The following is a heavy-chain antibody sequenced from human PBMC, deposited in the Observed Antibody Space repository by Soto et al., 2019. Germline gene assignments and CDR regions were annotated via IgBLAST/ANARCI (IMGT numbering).Heavy chain of an antibody. CDR2: INHSGST. CDR1: GGSFSDYY. J-gene: IGHJ6*02. D-gene: IGHD2-2*01. Sequence: SETLSLTCAVYGGSFSDYYWSWIRQPPGKGLEWIGEINHSGSTNYNPSLKSRVTISVDTSKNQFSLKLSSVTAADTAVYYCARVLSSYCSSTSCRREYGMDVPGQGTTVTVSS. V-gene: IGHV4-34*01. CDR3: ARVLSSYCSSTSCRREYGMDV.